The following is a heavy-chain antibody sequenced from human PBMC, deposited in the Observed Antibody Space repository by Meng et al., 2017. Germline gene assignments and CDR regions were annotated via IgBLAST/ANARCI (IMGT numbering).Heavy chain of an antibody. CDR3: AKDLTDDAFDI. CDR1: GYTFNIYY. V-gene: IGHV1-46*02. Sequence: QGLLWESGIEVTRAGDSVKGTCKASGYTFNIYYMHWVRQAHGQGLEWMGIINPSGGSTTYEQKCQGRVTMTRDTSTSTVYLELRSLRAEDTAVYYCAKDLTDDAFDIWGQGTMVTVSS. CDR2: INPSGGST. J-gene: IGHJ3*02. D-gene: IGHD4/OR15-4a*01.